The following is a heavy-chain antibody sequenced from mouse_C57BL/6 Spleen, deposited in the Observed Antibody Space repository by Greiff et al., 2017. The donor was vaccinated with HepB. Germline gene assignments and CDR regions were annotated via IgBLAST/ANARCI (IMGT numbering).Heavy chain of an antibody. D-gene: IGHD2-1*01. J-gene: IGHJ3*01. Sequence: QVQLQQPGTELVKPGASVKLSCKASGYTFTSYWMHWVKQRPGQGLEWIGNINPSNGGTNYNEKFKSKATLTVDKSSSTAYMQLSSLTSEDSAVYYFAPDEHGNYGWFAYWGQGTLVTVSA. CDR2: INPSNGGT. V-gene: IGHV1-53*01. CDR1: GYTFTSYW. CDR3: APDEHGNYGWFAY.